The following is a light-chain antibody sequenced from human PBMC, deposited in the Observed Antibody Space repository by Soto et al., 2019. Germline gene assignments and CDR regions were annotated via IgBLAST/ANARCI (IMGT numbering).Light chain of an antibody. Sequence: DIQMTQSPSSLSAAVGDRVTLTCRASQDINKYLNWYRQTPGKAPDLLIFATSTLHSGVPSRFSGSRSGTDFSRTISSLQPEDFATYYCQQSYSSPYTFGQGTKLEF. CDR2: ATS. CDR1: QDINKY. V-gene: IGKV1-39*01. CDR3: QQSYSSPYT. J-gene: IGKJ2*01.